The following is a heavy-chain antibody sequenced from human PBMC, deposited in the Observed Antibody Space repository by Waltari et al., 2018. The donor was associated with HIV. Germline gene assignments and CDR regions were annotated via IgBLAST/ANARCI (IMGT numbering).Heavy chain of an antibody. CDR3: ALSGGSPTPGYFQH. CDR1: GGSISSYY. J-gene: IGHJ1*01. CDR2: IYYSGST. Sequence: QVQLQESGPGLVKPSETLSGTCPVPGGSISSYYGGWIRQPPGKGLEWIGYIYYSGSTNYNPSLKSRVTISVDTSKNQFSLKLSSVTAADTAVYYCALSGGSPTPGYFQHWGQGTLVTVSS. D-gene: IGHD3-16*01. V-gene: IGHV4-59*01.